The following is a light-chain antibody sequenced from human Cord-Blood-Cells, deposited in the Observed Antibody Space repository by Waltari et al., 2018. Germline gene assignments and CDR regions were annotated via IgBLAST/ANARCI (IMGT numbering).Light chain of an antibody. CDR2: GAS. CDR1: QSVSSN. J-gene: IGKJ1*01. V-gene: IGKV3-15*01. Sequence: EIVMTQSPATLSMSPGERATLSCRASQSVSSNLAWYQQKPGQAPRLLIYGASTRATGIPARFSGSGSGTEFTLTISSLQSEDFAVYYCQQYNNWWTFGQGIKVEIK. CDR3: QQYNNWWT.